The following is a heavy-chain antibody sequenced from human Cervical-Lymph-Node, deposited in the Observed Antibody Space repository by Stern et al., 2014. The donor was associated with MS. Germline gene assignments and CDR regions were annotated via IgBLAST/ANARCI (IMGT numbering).Heavy chain of an antibody. CDR1: GGSFSTIN. Sequence: EQLVESGAEVKKPGSSVKVSCKTSGGSFSTINISWVRQAPGHRLELLGGISPLFGTATYAQKVQGRVTITADESTSTVNMEMSGLRSQDTAVYYCVRDQAGIAASWGQGTLVTVSS. D-gene: IGHD6-13*01. CDR2: ISPLFGTA. V-gene: IGHV1-69*01. J-gene: IGHJ4*02. CDR3: VRDQAGIAAS.